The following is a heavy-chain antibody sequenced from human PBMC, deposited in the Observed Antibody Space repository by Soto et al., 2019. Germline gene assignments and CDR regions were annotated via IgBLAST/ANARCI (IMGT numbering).Heavy chain of an antibody. J-gene: IGHJ4*02. Sequence: GGSLRLSCAASGFTFASYAMSWVRRAPGKGLEWVSGISGSGGNTYNADSVKGRFTISRDNSKNTLYLDMISLRAEDTAVYYCAKGLSIAAAGTFDYWGQGTLVTVSS. CDR3: AKGLSIAAAGTFDY. D-gene: IGHD6-13*01. CDR2: ISGSGGNT. V-gene: IGHV3-23*01. CDR1: GFTFASYA.